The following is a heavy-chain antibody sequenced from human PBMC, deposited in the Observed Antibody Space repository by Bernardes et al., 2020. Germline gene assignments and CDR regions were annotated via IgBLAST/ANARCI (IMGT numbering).Heavy chain of an antibody. V-gene: IGHV3-7*01. CDR1: GFTPSTHW. Sequence: GPLTPPCAASGFTPSTHWTSWVRQAPGTGLAWAPNIKPDGSEPYSVDPVKGRFTTSRDHAKNSLYLQMHSRSAEGTAVYYCAGASIWNGGGADYWGQGTLVTVSS. D-gene: IGHD1-1*01. CDR3: AGASIWNGGGADY. J-gene: IGHJ4*02. CDR2: IKPDGSEP.